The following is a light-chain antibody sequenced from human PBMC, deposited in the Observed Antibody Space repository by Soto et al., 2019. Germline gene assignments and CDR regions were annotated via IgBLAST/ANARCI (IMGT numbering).Light chain of an antibody. J-gene: IGKJ1*01. CDR1: QNIRNY. CDR3: QQSYNTPRT. Sequence: DLQMTQSPSSLSASVGDRVTITCRASQNIRNYLNWYQQKPGEAPKLLISAVSSLETGVPSRFSGSGSGTDFTLTITSLQPEDFATYYCQQSYNTPRTFGQGTKVDIK. CDR2: AVS. V-gene: IGKV1-39*01.